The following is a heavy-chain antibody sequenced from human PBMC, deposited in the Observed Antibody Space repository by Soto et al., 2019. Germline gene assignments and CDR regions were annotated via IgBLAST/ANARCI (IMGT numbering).Heavy chain of an antibody. CDR2: TYWDDDN. Sequence: QITWRESGPTLVKPTQTLTLTCSLSGVSITTQGGGVGWVRPPPGKALELLAFTYWDDDNRYNSSLKPRLTTMKDASRNQVVLIMTNMEPADTATYYCGHRRTLMSTWMYGACDFWGLGTLVTV. CDR1: GVSITTQGGG. V-gene: IGHV2-5*02. D-gene: IGHD4-17*01. J-gene: IGHJ3*01. CDR3: GHRRTLMSTWMYGACDF.